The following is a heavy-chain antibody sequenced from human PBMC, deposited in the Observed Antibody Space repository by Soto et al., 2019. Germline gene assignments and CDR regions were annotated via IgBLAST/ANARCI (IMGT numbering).Heavy chain of an antibody. CDR3: ARGLYGDYIN. Sequence: QVQLVESGGGLVKPGGSLRLSCAASGFTFSDYYMTWIRQAPGKGLEWVSYISTSGSPIFYADSVKGRFTISRDNAKNSVYLQINSLRVEDTAVYFCARGLYGDYINWGQGTLVTVSS. CDR1: GFTFSDYY. J-gene: IGHJ4*02. CDR2: ISTSGSPI. V-gene: IGHV3-11*01. D-gene: IGHD4-17*01.